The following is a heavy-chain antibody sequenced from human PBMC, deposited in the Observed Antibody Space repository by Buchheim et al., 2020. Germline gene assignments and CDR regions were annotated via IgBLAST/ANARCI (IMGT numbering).Heavy chain of an antibody. CDR1: GFTFNRYA. J-gene: IGHJ4*02. V-gene: IGHV3-23*01. CDR3: AKSIHGDYLGEDDD. D-gene: IGHD4-17*01. CDR2: IRTSAGST. Sequence: EVQLLESGGGLVQPGGSLRLSCAASGFTFNRYAMSWVRQAPGKGLEGVSSIRTSAGSTQQAASVKGRFTISSDNSQNMLYLQMNSLRADDTAVYYCAKSIHGDYLGEDDDWGQGTL.